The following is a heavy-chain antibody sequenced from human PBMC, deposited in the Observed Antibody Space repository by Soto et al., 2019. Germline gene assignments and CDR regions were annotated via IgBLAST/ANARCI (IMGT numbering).Heavy chain of an antibody. V-gene: IGHV1-18*01. CDR1: GYTFIKYG. CDR2: ISAYNGNT. D-gene: IGHD3-3*01. CDR3: GRVRFLEWSTYYYGMDV. J-gene: IGHJ6*02. Sequence: ASVHVSRMATGYTFIKYGFSWVRPPPGQGLEWMGWISAYNGNTNYAQKLLRRVTMTTETSTRTAYMELMSLRSDDTTVYYYGRVRFLEWSTYYYGMDVWGQGTTVTVSS.